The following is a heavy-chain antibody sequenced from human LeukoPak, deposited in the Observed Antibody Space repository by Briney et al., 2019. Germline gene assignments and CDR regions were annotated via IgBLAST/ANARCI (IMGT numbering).Heavy chain of an antibody. CDR3: VRDSGMGLDAFDI. D-gene: IGHD3-10*01. CDR1: GDSVSSYSAT. Sequence: SQTLSLTCAISGDSVSSYSATWNWIRQSPSRGLEWLGRTYYRSRWLNDYAVSVKGRITVNPDTSKNQFSLQLHTVSPEDTAVYYCVRDSGMGLDAFDIWGQGTMVTVSS. CDR2: TYYRSRWLN. V-gene: IGHV6-1*01. J-gene: IGHJ3*02.